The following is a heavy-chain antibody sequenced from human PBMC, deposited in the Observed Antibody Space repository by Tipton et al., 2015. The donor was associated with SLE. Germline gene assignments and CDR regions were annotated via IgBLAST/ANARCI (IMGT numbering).Heavy chain of an antibody. CDR3: ARGLLEWSEV. V-gene: IGHV4-38-2*02. CDR2: INHSGST. CDR1: GYSISSGHL. J-gene: IGHJ6*02. Sequence: TLSLTCTVSGYSISSGHLWGWIRQAPGKGLEWIGEINHSGSTNYNPSLKSRVTISVDTSKNQFSLKLSSVTAADTAVYYCARGLLEWSEVWGQGTTVTVSS. D-gene: IGHD3-3*01.